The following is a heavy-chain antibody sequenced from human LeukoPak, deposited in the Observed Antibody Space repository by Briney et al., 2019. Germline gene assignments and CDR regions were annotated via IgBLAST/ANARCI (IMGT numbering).Heavy chain of an antibody. V-gene: IGHV1-2*06. J-gene: IGHJ4*02. D-gene: IGHD2-21*01. CDR3: ARALVRGGDCYDY. Sequence: ASVKVSCKASGYTFTGYYMHWVRQAPGQGLEWMGRINPNNGGTNYAQKFQGRVTMTRDTSISTAYMELSRLGSDDTAVYYCARALVRGGDCYDYWGQGTLVTVSS. CDR2: INPNNGGT. CDR1: GYTFTGYY.